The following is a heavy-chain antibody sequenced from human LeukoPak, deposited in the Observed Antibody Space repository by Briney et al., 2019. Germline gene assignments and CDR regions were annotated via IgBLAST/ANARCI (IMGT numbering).Heavy chain of an antibody. Sequence: GESLKISCKGSGYRFSNYRLAWVRQMPGKGLEWLGNIYPGDSETTYSPSFQGHVTISADKSVTTAYLQWSSLKASDTAMYYCARLDEGFYYDGYGYNFWGQGTLVTVSS. CDR3: ARLDEGFYYDGYGYNF. J-gene: IGHJ4*02. D-gene: IGHD3-22*01. V-gene: IGHV5-51*01. CDR1: GYRFSNYR. CDR2: IYPGDSET.